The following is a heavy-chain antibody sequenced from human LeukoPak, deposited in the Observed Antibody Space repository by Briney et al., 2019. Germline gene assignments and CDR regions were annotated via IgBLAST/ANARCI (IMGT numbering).Heavy chain of an antibody. CDR3: AKERLTTTTFDS. Sequence: GGSLRLSCAASGFTFSTYAMSWVRQAPGKGLEWVSLISGSGGSTYYAGSVKGRFTISRDNGKNTLSLQMNSLRAEDTALYYCAKERLTTTTFDSWGRGTLVTVSS. J-gene: IGHJ4*02. CDR2: ISGSGGST. D-gene: IGHD4-11*01. CDR1: GFTFSTYA. V-gene: IGHV3-23*01.